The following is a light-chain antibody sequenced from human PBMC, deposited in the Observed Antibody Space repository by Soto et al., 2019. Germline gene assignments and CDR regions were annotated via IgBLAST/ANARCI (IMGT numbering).Light chain of an antibody. Sequence: DIQMTQSPASLSASVGDRATITCRASQSISSYLNWYQQKPGTAPKLLIYAASSLHSGVPSRFSGSGSGTEFTLTISSLQAEDFATYCCQQSYRTPSTFGQGTKLEI. V-gene: IGKV1-39*01. CDR3: QQSYRTPST. CDR1: QSISSY. J-gene: IGKJ2*02. CDR2: AAS.